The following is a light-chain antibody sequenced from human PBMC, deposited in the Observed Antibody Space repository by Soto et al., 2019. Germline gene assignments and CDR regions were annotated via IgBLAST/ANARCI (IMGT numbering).Light chain of an antibody. J-gene: IGKJ5*01. CDR1: HDITNF. CDR3: QQYDDLPIT. Sequence: IQMTQSPSSLSVSVGDRVTITCQASHDITNFLNWYQQKPGKAPKLLIYDVSKLETGVTSRFSASGSGTDFTLTISSMQPEDIATYFCQQYDDLPITFGQGTRL. CDR2: DVS. V-gene: IGKV1-33*01.